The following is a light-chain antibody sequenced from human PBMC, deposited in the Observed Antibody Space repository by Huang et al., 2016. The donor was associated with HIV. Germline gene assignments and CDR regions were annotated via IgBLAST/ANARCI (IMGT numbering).Light chain of an antibody. J-gene: IGKJ1*01. Sequence: IQLTQSPSSLSASVGDRVTITCRASEGISSYLAWYQQKSGKAPTFLIYAASTLQSGVPSRFRGSGSGTDFTLTISSLQPEDFATYYCQQLNDYPWTFGQGTKVEIK. CDR3: QQLNDYPWT. CDR2: AAS. V-gene: IGKV1-9*01. CDR1: EGISSY.